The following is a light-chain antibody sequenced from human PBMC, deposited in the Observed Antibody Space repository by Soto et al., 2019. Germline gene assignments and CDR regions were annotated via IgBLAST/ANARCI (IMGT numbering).Light chain of an antibody. Sequence: QLVLAQPPSASGTPGQRVTISCSGGSSNIGGEAVSWYQQFQGTAPKLLIFATTQRPSGVPDRFAASKSGTSASLAISGLQYEDEVDYYCAAWDDSLGGPVFGGGTKLTVL. V-gene: IGLV1-44*01. CDR3: AAWDDSLGGPV. CDR2: ATT. CDR1: SSNIGGEA. J-gene: IGLJ3*02.